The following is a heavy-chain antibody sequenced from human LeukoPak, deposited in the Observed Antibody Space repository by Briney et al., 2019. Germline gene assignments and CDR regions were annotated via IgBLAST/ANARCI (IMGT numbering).Heavy chain of an antibody. CDR1: GLTFSHAR. D-gene: IGHD4-23*01. J-gene: IGHJ4*02. Sequence: PGGSLRPSGAASGLTFSHARMTGVRRGPGKGRGWIGLIKSYVHGGTTDYAAPVQGRFTISRDDSKSIVYLQMTSLRAEDTGVYYCFDYNADNSWDYWGQGTLVTVSS. CDR3: FDYNADNSWDY. V-gene: IGHV3-15*01. CDR2: IKSYVHGGTT.